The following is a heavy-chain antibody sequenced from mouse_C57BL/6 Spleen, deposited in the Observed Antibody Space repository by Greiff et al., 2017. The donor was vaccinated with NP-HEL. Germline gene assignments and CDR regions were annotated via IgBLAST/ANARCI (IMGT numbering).Heavy chain of an antibody. CDR3: TRRRFDGFYWYFDV. V-gene: IGHV1-15*01. Sequence: VQLQQSGAELVRPGASVTLSCKASGYTFPDYDMHWVKQTPVHGLDWIGAIDPETGGTAYNQKFKGTAILTADKSSSTAYMELRSLTSEDSAVYYCTRRRFDGFYWYFDVWGTGTTVTVSS. CDR2: IDPETGGT. CDR1: GYTFPDYD. J-gene: IGHJ1*03. D-gene: IGHD2-3*01.